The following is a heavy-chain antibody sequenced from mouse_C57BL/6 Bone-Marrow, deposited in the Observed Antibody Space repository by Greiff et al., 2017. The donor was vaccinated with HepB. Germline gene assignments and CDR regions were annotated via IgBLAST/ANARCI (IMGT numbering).Heavy chain of an antibody. CDR1: GFNIKDYY. V-gene: IGHV14-4*01. J-gene: IGHJ2*01. CDR3: TTDTTVVSYFDY. Sequence: VQLQQSGAELVRPGASVKLSCTASGFNIKDYYMHWVKQRPEQGLEWIGWIDPENGDTEYASKFQGKATITADTSSNTAYLQLSSLTSEDTAVYYCTTDTTVVSYFDYWGQGTTLTVSS. CDR2: IDPENGDT. D-gene: IGHD1-1*01.